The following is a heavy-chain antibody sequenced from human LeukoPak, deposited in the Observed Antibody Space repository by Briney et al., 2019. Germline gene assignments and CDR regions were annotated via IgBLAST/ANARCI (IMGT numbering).Heavy chain of an antibody. D-gene: IGHD1-26*01. CDR1: GGSISNYY. J-gene: IGHJ4*02. CDR2: FYNSGST. V-gene: IGHV4-59*08. CDR3: ARGLKWELPSE. Sequence: SETLSLTCTVSGGSISNYYWSWIRQPPGKGLEWIGSFYNSGSTNYNPSLKGRVTISADTSKNQFSLKLTSATAADTAVYYCARGLKWELPSEWGQGTLVTVSS.